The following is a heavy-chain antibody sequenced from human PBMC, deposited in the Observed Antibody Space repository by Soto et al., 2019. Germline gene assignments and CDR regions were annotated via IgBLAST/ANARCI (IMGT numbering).Heavy chain of an antibody. CDR3: ARGGSGWYKDGMDV. D-gene: IGHD6-19*01. J-gene: IGHJ6*02. Sequence: QVQLVESGGGVVQPGRSLRLSCAASGFTFSSYAMHWVRQAPGKGLEWVAVISYDGSNKYYADSVKGRFTISRDNSKNTLYLQMNSLRAEDTAEYYCARGGSGWYKDGMDVWGQGTTVTVSS. CDR2: ISYDGSNK. V-gene: IGHV3-30-3*01. CDR1: GFTFSSYA.